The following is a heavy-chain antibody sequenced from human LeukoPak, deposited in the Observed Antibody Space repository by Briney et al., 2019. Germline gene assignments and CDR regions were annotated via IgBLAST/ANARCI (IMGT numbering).Heavy chain of an antibody. Sequence: ASVKVSCKASGYSFTTYDISWVRQAPGQGLEWMGWISVYNGNTNYAQKLQGRVTMTTDTSTSTAYMELRSLRSDDTAVYYCARDIDSPGGMDVWGQGTTVTVSS. V-gene: IGHV1-18*01. CDR3: ARDIDSPGGMDV. CDR2: ISVYNGNT. CDR1: GYSFTTYD. J-gene: IGHJ6*02. D-gene: IGHD3-22*01.